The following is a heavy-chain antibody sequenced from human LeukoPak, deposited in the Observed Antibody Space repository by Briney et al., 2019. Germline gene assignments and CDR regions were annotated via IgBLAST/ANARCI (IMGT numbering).Heavy chain of an antibody. J-gene: IGHJ6*03. Sequence: SVKVSCKASGGTFSSYAISWVRQAPGQGLEWMGGIIPIFGTANYAQKFQGRVTITTDESTSTAYMELSSLRSEDTAVYYCAREHSYSRPAYYYYYMDVWGKGTTVTVSS. D-gene: IGHD4-11*01. CDR2: IIPIFGTA. CDR3: AREHSYSRPAYYYYYMDV. V-gene: IGHV1-69*05. CDR1: GGTFSSYA.